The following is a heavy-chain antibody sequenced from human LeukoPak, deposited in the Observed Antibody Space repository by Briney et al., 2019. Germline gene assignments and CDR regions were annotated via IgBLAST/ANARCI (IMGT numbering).Heavy chain of an antibody. Sequence: SETLSLTCAVYGVSFSGYYWSWIRQPPGKGLEWIGEINHSGSTNHNPSLKSRVTISVDASKNQFSLKLSSVTAAGTAVYYCARVPYCSSTSCYLRYYYYGMDVWGQGTTVTVSS. V-gene: IGHV4-34*01. CDR2: INHSGST. CDR3: ARVPYCSSTSCYLRYYYYGMDV. D-gene: IGHD2-2*01. CDR1: GVSFSGYY. J-gene: IGHJ6*02.